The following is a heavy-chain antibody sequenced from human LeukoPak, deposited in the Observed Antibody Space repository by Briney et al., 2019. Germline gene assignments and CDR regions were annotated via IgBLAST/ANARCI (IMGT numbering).Heavy chain of an antibody. V-gene: IGHV4-4*07. J-gene: IGHJ6*03. CDR3: AREGIAVADTYYYYYMDV. D-gene: IGHD6-19*01. CDR2: FYTSGNT. Sequence: SETLSLTCTVSGGSISSYYWNWIRQPAGKGLEWIGRFYTSGNTNYNPSLKSRVTISLETTENQFSLRLRSVTAADTAVYYCAREGIAVADTYYYYYMDVWGKGTWVTVSS. CDR1: GGSISSYY.